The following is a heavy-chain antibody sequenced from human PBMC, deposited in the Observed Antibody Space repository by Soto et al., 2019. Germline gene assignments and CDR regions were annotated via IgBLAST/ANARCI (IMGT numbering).Heavy chain of an antibody. CDR1: GYTFTSYG. CDR2: ISPYNHNT. Sequence: DSVKVSCKASGYTFTSYGFSWVRQAPGQGLEWMGWISPYNHNTNYAQKLQGRVTMTTDTSTSTAYMELRSLRSDDTAVYYCARVVIGPEYYFDYWGQGSLVPVSS. CDR3: ARVVIGPEYYFDY. J-gene: IGHJ4*02. V-gene: IGHV1-18*04. D-gene: IGHD3-16*01.